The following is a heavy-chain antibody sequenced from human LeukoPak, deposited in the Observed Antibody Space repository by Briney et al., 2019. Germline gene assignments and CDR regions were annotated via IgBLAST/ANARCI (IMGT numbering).Heavy chain of an antibody. J-gene: IGHJ4*02. D-gene: IGHD1-26*01. CDR1: GFTFSSYG. Sequence: GRSLRLSCAASGFTFSSYGMHWVRQAAGKGLEWVAVISYDGSNKYYADSVKGRFTISRDNSKNTVYLQMNSLRAEDTAVYYCAKGVGSTGSYLDYWGQGTLVTVSS. CDR2: ISYDGSNK. V-gene: IGHV3-30*18. CDR3: AKGVGSTGSYLDY.